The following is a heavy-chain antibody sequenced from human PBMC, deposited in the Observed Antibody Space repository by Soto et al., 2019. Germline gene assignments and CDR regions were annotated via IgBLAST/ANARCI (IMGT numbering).Heavy chain of an antibody. CDR2: IWYDGSNK. J-gene: IGHJ6*03. V-gene: IGHV3-33*01. Sequence: QVQLVESGGGVVQPGRSLRLSCAASGFTFSSYGMHWVRQAPGKGLEWVAVIWYDGSNKYYADSVKGRFTISRDNSKNTLYLQMNSLRAEDTAVYYCARDQSVTSYYYYYTDVWGKGTTVTVSS. D-gene: IGHD4-17*01. CDR3: ARDQSVTSYYYYYTDV. CDR1: GFTFSSYG.